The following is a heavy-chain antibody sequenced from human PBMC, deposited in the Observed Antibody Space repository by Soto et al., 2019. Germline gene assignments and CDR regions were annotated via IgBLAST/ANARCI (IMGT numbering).Heavy chain of an antibody. Sequence: SETLCLTCAVSGGSISSSHWWSWVRPPPLKGLEWIGEISHSGSTQHNPSLKSRVPISXXXXXXQXSXKQXXVTAPYTAVYYCARRGSPPNDYWAQGTLVSVSS. D-gene: IGHD2-15*01. CDR1: GGSISSSHW. CDR2: ISHSGST. V-gene: IGHV4-4*02. CDR3: ARRGSPPNDY. J-gene: IGHJ4*02.